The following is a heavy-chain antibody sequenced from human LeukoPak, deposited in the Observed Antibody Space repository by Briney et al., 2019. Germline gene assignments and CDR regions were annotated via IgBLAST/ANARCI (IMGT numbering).Heavy chain of an antibody. Sequence: HPGGSLRLSCAASGFTFDDYAMHWVRQAPGKGLEWVSGITWNSGSIGYADSVKGRFTISRDNAKNSLYLQVNSLRVEDTALYYCAKALRSFEWLSPTFDNWGQGTLVTVSS. D-gene: IGHD3-3*01. CDR1: GFTFDDYA. V-gene: IGHV3-9*01. J-gene: IGHJ4*02. CDR2: ITWNSGSI. CDR3: AKALRSFEWLSPTFDN.